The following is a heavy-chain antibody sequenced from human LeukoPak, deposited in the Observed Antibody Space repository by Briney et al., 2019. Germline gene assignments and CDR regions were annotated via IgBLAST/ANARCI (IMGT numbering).Heavy chain of an antibody. CDR2: INPNSGGT. J-gene: IGHJ4*02. CDR1: GYTFTGYY. Sequence: ASVKVSCKASGYTFTGYYMHWVRQAPGQGLEWMGWINPNSGGTNYAQKFQGWVTMTRDTSISTAYMELSRLRSDDTAVYYCARSYYYDSSGYGLDYWGQGTLVTVSS. V-gene: IGHV1-2*04. CDR3: ARSYYYDSSGYGLDY. D-gene: IGHD3-22*01.